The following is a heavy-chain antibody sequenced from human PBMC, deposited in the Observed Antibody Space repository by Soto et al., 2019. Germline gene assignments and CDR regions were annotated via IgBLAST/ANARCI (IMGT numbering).Heavy chain of an antibody. D-gene: IGHD2-15*01. CDR1: GGSISSGGYS. J-gene: IGHJ4*02. CDR3: ASARPRYCSGGSCYTFDY. V-gene: IGHV4-30-2*01. Sequence: SETLSLTCAVSGGSISSGGYSWSWIRQPPGKGLEWIGYIYHSGSTYYNPSLKSRVTISVDRSKNQFSLKLSSVTAADTAMYYCASARPRYCSGGSCYTFDYWGQGTLVTVSS. CDR2: IYHSGST.